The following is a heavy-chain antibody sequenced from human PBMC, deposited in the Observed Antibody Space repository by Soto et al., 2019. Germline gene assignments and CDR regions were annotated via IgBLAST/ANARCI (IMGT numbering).Heavy chain of an antibody. D-gene: IGHD6-13*01. CDR1: GGSISSNY. V-gene: IGHV4-59*01. J-gene: IGHJ4*02. CDR3: ARYRREAVAGYTLDN. CDR2: VYNSGST. Sequence: SETLSLTGTVSGGSISSNYWTWIRQPPGKGLEWIGYVYNSGSTNYNPSLKSRGTISEDTSKGQFSLKVNSMTAADTAVYYPARYRREAVAGYTLDNWGQGILVTFSS.